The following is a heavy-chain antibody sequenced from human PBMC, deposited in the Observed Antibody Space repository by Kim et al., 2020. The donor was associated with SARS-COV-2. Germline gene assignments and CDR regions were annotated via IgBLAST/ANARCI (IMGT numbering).Heavy chain of an antibody. CDR3: AKGSRGYSYGENFDY. CDR1: GFTFSSYG. Sequence: GGSLRLSCAASGFTFSSYGMHWVRQAPGKGLEWVAVISYDGSNKYYADSVKGRFTISRDNSKNTLYLQMNSLRAEDTAVYYCAKGSRGYSYGENFDYLGQGTLVTVSS. CDR2: ISYDGSNK. V-gene: IGHV3-30*18. J-gene: IGHJ4*02. D-gene: IGHD5-18*01.